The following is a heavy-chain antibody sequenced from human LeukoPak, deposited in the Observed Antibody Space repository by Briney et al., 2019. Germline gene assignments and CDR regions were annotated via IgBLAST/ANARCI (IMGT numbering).Heavy chain of an antibody. CDR3: AKMAVRGVIKGTTDAFDI. CDR1: GFTFSSYA. D-gene: IGHD3-10*01. J-gene: IGHJ3*02. Sequence: PGGSLRLSCAASGFTFSSYAMSWVRQAPGKGLEWVSAISGSGGSTYYADSVKGRFTISRDNSKNTLYLQMNSLRAEDTAVYYCAKMAVRGVIKGTTDAFDIWGQGTMVTVSS. V-gene: IGHV3-23*01. CDR2: ISGSGGST.